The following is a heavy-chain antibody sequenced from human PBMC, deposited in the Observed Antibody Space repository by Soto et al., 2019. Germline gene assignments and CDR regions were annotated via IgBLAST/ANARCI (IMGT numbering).Heavy chain of an antibody. CDR2: ISYDGSYN. V-gene: IGHV3-30*04. J-gene: IGHJ4*01. CDR3: AKDLLYSGFDFADY. D-gene: IGHD5-12*01. CDR1: GFTFRSYS. Sequence: PGGSMRLSCAAAGFTFRSYSRHLVRQAPGKGLEWVAVISYDGSYNYHADSVKGRFTISRDNSKNTVYLQMNSLRDEDTAVYYCAKDLLYSGFDFADYWGHGTLVTVSS.